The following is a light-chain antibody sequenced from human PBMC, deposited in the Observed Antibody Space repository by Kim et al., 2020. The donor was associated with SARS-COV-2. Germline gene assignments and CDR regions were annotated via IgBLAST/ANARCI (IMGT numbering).Light chain of an antibody. CDR3: SSRGSCVEHLE. CDR2: GKN. V-gene: IGLV3-19*01. CDR1: SLRSSY. Sequence: ALRHTVRITCQGHSLRSSYAILYQQRPGQAPILVIYGKNIRPSGIPDRFSGSGSGYTSSIPITGAQAEDAANYYCSSRGSCVEHLEFCEGTQLSVL. J-gene: IGLJ3*02.